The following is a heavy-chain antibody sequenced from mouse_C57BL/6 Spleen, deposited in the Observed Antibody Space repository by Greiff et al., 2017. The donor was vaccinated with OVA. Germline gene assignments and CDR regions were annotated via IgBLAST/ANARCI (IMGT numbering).Heavy chain of an antibody. CDR2: ISSGSSTI. D-gene: IGHD2-4*01. V-gene: IGHV5-17*01. CDR3: ARIYDYDDGGYFDY. J-gene: IGHJ2*01. CDR1: GFTFSDYG. Sequence: EVKVVESGGGLVKPGGSLKLSCAASGFTFSDYGMHWVRQAPEKGLEWVAYISSGSSTIYYADTVKGRFTISRDNAKNTLFLQMTSLRSEDTAMYYCARIYDYDDGGYFDYWGQGTTLTVSS.